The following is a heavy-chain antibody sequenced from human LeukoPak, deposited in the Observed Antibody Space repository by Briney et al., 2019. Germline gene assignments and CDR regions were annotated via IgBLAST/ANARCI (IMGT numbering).Heavy chain of an antibody. V-gene: IGHV5-51*01. CDR2: IYPGDSDT. D-gene: IGHD3-3*01. Sequence: GESLKISCRGSGYSFDLYYIGWVRQMPGKGLEWMGIIYPGDSDTKYNPSFQGQVTMSADKSMSTAYLHWRTLKASDSAMYYCARRRGSGYYSFDVWGQGTIVTVSS. J-gene: IGHJ3*01. CDR3: ARRRGSGYYSFDV. CDR1: GYSFDLYY.